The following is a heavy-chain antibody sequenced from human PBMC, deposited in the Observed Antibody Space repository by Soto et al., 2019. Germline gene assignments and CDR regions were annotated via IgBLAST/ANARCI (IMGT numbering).Heavy chain of an antibody. J-gene: IGHJ4*02. CDR1: GGSISSGDYY. CDR3: ARVVNYYDSRGFGYYFDY. Sequence: PSETLSLTCTVSGGSISSGDYYWSWIRQPPGKGLEWIANIYYSGSAYYNPSLKSRVSISVDTSKNQFSLKLSSVTAADTAVYYCARVVNYYDSRGFGYYFDYWGQGTLVTVSS. V-gene: IGHV4-30-4*01. CDR2: IYYSGSA. D-gene: IGHD3-22*01.